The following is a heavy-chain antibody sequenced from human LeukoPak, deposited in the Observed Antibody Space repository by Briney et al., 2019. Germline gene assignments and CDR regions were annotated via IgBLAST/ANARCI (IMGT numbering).Heavy chain of an antibody. Sequence: ASVKVSCKASGYTFTSYGISWVRQAPGQGLEWMGWISAYNGNTNYAQKLQGRVTMTTDTSTSTAYMGLRSLRSDDTAVYYCACQDQYPYYDILTGYPILYYWGQGTLVTVSS. V-gene: IGHV1-18*01. J-gene: IGHJ4*02. CDR2: ISAYNGNT. CDR1: GYTFTSYG. CDR3: ACQDQYPYYDILTGYPILYY. D-gene: IGHD3-9*01.